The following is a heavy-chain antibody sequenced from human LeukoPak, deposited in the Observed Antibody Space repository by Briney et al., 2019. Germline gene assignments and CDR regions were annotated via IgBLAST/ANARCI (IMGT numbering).Heavy chain of an antibody. CDR3: ATGNYYDSRGYYTFGH. D-gene: IGHD3-22*01. J-gene: IGHJ1*01. CDR1: GFTFSRYW. CDR2: INGDGSTT. Sequence: GSLRLSCAASGFTFSRYWMHWVRQAPGKGLVWVSRINGDGSTTSYADSVKGGFTISRDNAKNTLYLQMNSLRAEDTAVCYCATGNYYDSRGYYTFGHWGQGTLVTVSS. V-gene: IGHV3-74*01.